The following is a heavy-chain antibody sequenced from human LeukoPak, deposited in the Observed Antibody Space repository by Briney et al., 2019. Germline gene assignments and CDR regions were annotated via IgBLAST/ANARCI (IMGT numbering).Heavy chain of an antibody. Sequence: AASVKVSCKASGGTFSSYAISWVRQAPGQGLEWMGWISAYNGNTNYAQKLQGRVTMTTDTSTSTAYMELRSLRSDDTAVYYCASSLGDNWNPGPFDYWGQGTLVTVSS. V-gene: IGHV1-18*01. CDR3: ASSLGDNWNPGPFDY. D-gene: IGHD1-20*01. J-gene: IGHJ4*02. CDR1: GGTFSSYA. CDR2: ISAYNGNT.